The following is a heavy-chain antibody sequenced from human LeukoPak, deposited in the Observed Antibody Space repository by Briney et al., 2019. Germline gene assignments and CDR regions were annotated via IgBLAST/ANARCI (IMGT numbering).Heavy chain of an antibody. CDR3: ATHDTMVGSS. J-gene: IGHJ4*02. CDR2: VGGSNTDT. D-gene: IGHD1-26*01. Sequence: GGSLRLSCVASGFSFSRNAMNWLRQPPGKGLEWVSGVGGSNTDTSYADSVKGRFTISRDNSQNTVSLVMNNLRAEDTAIYYCATHDTMVGSSWGQGTLVTVSS. V-gene: IGHV3-23*01. CDR1: GFSFSRNA.